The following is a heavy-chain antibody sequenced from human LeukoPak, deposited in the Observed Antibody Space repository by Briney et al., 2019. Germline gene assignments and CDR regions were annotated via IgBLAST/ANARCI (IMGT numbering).Heavy chain of an antibody. J-gene: IGHJ4*02. Sequence: SGPTLVKPTQTLTLTCTFSGFSLSTSGVGVGRFRQPPGKALEWLALIYWDDDKRYSPPLKSRLTITKDTSKNQVVLTMTNMDPVDTATYYCAHRGYYDSSGYYDYFDYWGQGTLVTVSS. D-gene: IGHD3-22*01. CDR2: IYWDDDK. CDR1: GFSLSTSGVG. V-gene: IGHV2-5*02. CDR3: AHRGYYDSSGYYDYFDY.